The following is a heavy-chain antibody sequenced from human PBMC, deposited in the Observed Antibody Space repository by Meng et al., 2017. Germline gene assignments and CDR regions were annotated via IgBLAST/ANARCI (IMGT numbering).Heavy chain of an antibody. CDR3: ARFQLGRRRVVDYFDY. CDR2: ISSSGSTI. V-gene: IGHV3-48*04. J-gene: IGHJ4*02. CDR1: GFTFSSYS. D-gene: IGHD2-15*01. Sequence: GESLKISCAASGFTFSSYSMNWVRQAPGKGLEWVSYISSSGSTIYYADSVKIRFTISRDNAKNSLYLQMNSLRAEDTAVYDCARFQLGRRRVVDYFDYWGQGTLVTVSS.